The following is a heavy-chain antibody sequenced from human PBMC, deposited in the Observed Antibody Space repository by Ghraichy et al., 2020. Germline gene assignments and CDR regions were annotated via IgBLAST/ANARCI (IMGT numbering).Heavy chain of an antibody. CDR3: GRGVYYDSGGYPGASDY. CDR2: IYNDDST. Sequence: GGSLRLSCAASGFTVSANYMNWVRQAPGKGLEWVSLIYNDDSTYYADSVKGRFTISRDNFKNTLYLQMNSLRAEDTAVYFCGRGVYYDSGGYPGASDYWGQGIMVTVSS. J-gene: IGHJ4*02. D-gene: IGHD3-22*01. CDR1: GFTVSANY. V-gene: IGHV3-53*01.